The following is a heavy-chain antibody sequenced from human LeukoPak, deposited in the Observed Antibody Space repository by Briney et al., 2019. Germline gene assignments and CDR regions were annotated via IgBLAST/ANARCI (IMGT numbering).Heavy chain of an antibody. CDR3: ARAGRPIYSSSWYPFDY. D-gene: IGHD6-13*01. CDR2: IYTSGST. V-gene: IGHV4-4*07. Sequence: SETLSLTCTVSGGSISSYYWSWIRQPAGKGLEWIGRIYTSGSTNYNPSLKSRVTMSVDTSKYQFSLKLSSVTAADTAVYYCARAGRPIYSSSWYPFDYWGQGTLVTVSS. CDR1: GGSISSYY. J-gene: IGHJ4*02.